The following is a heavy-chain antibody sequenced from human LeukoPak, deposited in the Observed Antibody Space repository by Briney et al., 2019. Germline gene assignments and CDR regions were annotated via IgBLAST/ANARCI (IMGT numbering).Heavy chain of an antibody. V-gene: IGHV4-34*01. Sequence: SETLSLTCAVYGGSFSGYYWSWIRQPPGKGLEWIGEINHSGSTNYNPSLKSRVTISVDTSKNQFSLKLSSVTAADTAVYYRARYYYDSSGDFDYWGQGTLVTVSS. D-gene: IGHD3-22*01. CDR1: GGSFSGYY. J-gene: IGHJ4*02. CDR2: INHSGST. CDR3: ARYYYDSSGDFDY.